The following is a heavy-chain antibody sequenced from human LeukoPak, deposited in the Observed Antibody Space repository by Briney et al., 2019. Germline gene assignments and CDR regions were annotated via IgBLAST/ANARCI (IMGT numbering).Heavy chain of an antibody. D-gene: IGHD1-26*01. CDR3: ARNTVVGASDLLDY. J-gene: IGHJ4*02. Sequence: SETLSLTCTVSGGSISSGSYYWSWIRQPAGKGLEWIGRIYTSGSTNYTPSLKSRVTISVDTSKNQFSLKLSSVTAADTAVYYCARNTVVGASDLLDYWGQGTLVTVSS. CDR1: GGSISSGSYY. CDR2: IYTSGST. V-gene: IGHV4-61*02.